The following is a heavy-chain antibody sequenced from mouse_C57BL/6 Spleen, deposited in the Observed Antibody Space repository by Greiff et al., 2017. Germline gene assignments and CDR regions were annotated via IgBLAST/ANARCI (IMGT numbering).Heavy chain of an antibody. CDR1: GFTFSSYA. CDR2: ISSGGDYI. CDR3: TREVIQAMDY. V-gene: IGHV5-9-1*02. Sequence: EVKLVESGEGLVKPGGSLKLSCAASGFTFSSYAMSWVRQTPEKRLEWVAYISSGGDYIYYADTVKGRFTISRDNARTTLYLHMRSLKSEDTAMYYCTREVIQAMDYWGQGTSVTVSS. J-gene: IGHJ4*01. D-gene: IGHD2-13*01.